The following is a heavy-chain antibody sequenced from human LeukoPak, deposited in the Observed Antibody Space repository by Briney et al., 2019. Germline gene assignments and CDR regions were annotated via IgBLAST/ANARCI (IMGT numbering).Heavy chain of an antibody. CDR1: GGTFSSYA. CDR3: ARADKDFDWLLTPHPFDS. J-gene: IGHJ4*02. Sequence: GASVKVSCKASGGTFSSYAISWVRQAPGQGLEWMGGIIPIFGTANYAQKFQGRVTITADESTSTAYMELSSLRSEDTAVYYCARADKDFDWLLTPHPFDSWGQGTLVTVSS. D-gene: IGHD3-9*01. CDR2: IIPIFGTA. V-gene: IGHV1-69*13.